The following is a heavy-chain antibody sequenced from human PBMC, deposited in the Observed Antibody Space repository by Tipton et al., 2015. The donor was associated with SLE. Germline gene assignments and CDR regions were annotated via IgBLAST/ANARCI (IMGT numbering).Heavy chain of an antibody. D-gene: IGHD5-12*01. J-gene: IGHJ4*02. Sequence: TLSLTCIVSGDSISSSSYYWGWIRQPPGKGLEWVGTVYYTGNTFYNPSLKSRVTISVDTSQNQFSLNLSSVTAADTAVYYCARTAPLYSSYDFDYWGQGNRVTVS. CDR1: GDSISSSSYY. CDR2: VYYTGNT. V-gene: IGHV4-39*07. CDR3: ARTAPLYSSYDFDY.